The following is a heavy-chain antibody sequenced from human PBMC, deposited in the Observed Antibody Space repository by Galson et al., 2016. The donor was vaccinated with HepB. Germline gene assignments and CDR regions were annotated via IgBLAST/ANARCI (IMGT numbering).Heavy chain of an antibody. CDR3: PRETRRYFGLLSLVYDYGMDI. CDR1: GYTFSSYA. Sequence: SVKVSCKASGYTFSSYAISWVRQAPRQGLEWMGWISAYNGYTNSAQKFQGRVTMSTDTYTSTAYMKRRSLRSDDTAVYYCPRETRRYFGLLSLVYDYGMDIWGQGTTVTVSS. CDR2: ISAYNGYT. D-gene: IGHD3-9*01. V-gene: IGHV1-18*01. J-gene: IGHJ6*02.